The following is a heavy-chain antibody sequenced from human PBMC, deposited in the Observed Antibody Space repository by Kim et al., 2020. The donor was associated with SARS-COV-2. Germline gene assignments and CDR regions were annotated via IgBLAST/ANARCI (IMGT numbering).Heavy chain of an antibody. CDR1: GFTFSSYG. Sequence: GGSLRLSCAASGFTFSSYGMHWVRQAPGKGLEWVAVIWYDGSNKYNADSVKGRFTISRDNSKNTLYLQMNSLRAEDTAVYYCAREGGGDYYYYGMDVWGQGAPVTVSS. V-gene: IGHV3-33*01. CDR3: AREGGGDYYYYGMDV. D-gene: IGHD3-16*01. CDR2: IWYDGSNK. J-gene: IGHJ6*02.